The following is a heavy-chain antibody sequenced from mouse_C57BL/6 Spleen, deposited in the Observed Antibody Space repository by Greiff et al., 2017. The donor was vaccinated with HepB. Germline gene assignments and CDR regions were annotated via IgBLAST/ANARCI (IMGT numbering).Heavy chain of an antibody. D-gene: IGHD1-1*01. CDR3: ARRRDYYGSSYFDV. CDR2: IYPGSGST. CDR1: GYTFTSYW. Sequence: QVQLQQPGAELVKPGASVKMSCKASGYTFTSYWITWVKQRPGQGLEWIGDIYPGSGSTNYNEKFKSKATLTVDTSSSTAYMQLSSLTSEDSAVYYCARRRDYYGSSYFDVWGTGTTVTVSS. J-gene: IGHJ1*03. V-gene: IGHV1-55*01.